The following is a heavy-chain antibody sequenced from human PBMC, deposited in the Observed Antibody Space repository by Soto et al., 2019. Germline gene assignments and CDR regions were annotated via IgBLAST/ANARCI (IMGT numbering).Heavy chain of an antibody. CDR3: TSPTLDSSLNWSDP. CDR2: IRSKANNYAT. J-gene: IGHJ5*02. Sequence: GGSLRLSCAASGFTFSGSAMHWVRQASGKGLEWVGRIRSKANNYATAYAASVKGRFTISRDDSKNTAYLQMNSLKTEDTAVYYCTSPTLDSSLNWSDPWGQGTLVTVSS. D-gene: IGHD6-13*01. CDR1: GFTFSGSA. V-gene: IGHV3-73*01.